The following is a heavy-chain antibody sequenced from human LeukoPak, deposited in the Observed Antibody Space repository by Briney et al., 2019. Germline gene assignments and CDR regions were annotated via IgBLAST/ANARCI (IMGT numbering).Heavy chain of an antibody. J-gene: IGHJ4*02. CDR2: IYSSGDT. Sequence: PGGSLRLSCAASGFTASSKYMSWVRQTPGKGLQWVALIYSSGDTYTADSVKGRFTISRDNSENTLYLQMDSLRAEDTAVYYCATSYYSGSGSYGYLDYWGQGTLVTVSS. CDR3: ATSYYSGSGSYGYLDY. D-gene: IGHD3-10*01. CDR1: GFTASSKY. V-gene: IGHV3-53*01.